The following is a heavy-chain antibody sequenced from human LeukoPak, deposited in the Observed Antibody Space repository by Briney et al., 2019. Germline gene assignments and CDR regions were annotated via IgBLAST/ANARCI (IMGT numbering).Heavy chain of an antibody. CDR1: GFTFSSYA. CDR2: ISYDGSNK. J-gene: IGHJ4*02. V-gene: IGHV3-30-3*01. CDR3: ARGHFAFDY. Sequence: PGGSLTLSCAASGFTFSSYAMHWLRQAPGKGLEWVAVISYDGSNKYYADSAKGRFTISRDNSKNTLYLQMNSLRAEDTAVYYCARGHFAFDYWGQGTLVTVSS.